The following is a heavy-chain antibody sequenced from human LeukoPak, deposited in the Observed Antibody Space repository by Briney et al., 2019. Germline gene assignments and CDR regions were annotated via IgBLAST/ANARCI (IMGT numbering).Heavy chain of an antibody. CDR3: TRDRYYYDSSGYYSSYYFDY. D-gene: IGHD3-22*01. CDR2: INPSGGST. J-gene: IGHJ4*02. V-gene: IGHV1-46*01. CDR1: GYTFTSYY. Sequence: ASVKVSCKASGYTFTSYYMHWVRQAPGQGLEWMGIINPSGGSTSYAQKFQGRVTMTMDTSTSTVYMELSSLRSEDTAVYYCTRDRYYYDSSGYYSSYYFDYWGQGTLVTVSS.